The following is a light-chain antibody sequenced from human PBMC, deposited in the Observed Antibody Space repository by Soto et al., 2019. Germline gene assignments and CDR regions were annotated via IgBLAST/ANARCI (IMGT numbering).Light chain of an antibody. CDR1: QSVSNNY. CDR2: GAS. V-gene: IGKV3-20*01. J-gene: IGKJ1*01. CDR3: EQYGSSCT. Sequence: EIVLTQSPGTLSLSPGERATLSCRASQSVSNNYLAWYQQNPGQAPRLLIYGASNRATGIPDRFSGSGSGKDFTLSISRLETEDFEVYYCEQYGSSCTVGQGTKVEIK.